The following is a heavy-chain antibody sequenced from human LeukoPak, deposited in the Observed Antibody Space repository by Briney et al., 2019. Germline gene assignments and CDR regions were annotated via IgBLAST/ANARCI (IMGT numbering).Heavy chain of an antibody. V-gene: IGHV4-34*01. CDR3: ARHPTLRGAGQIKYYYYMDV. D-gene: IGHD1-26*01. J-gene: IGHJ6*03. CDR2: INHSGST. Sequence: SETLSLTCAVYGGSFSNYYWSWIRQPPGKGLEWIGEINHSGSTNYNPSLKSRVTISVDTSKNQFSPKLSSVTAADTAVYYCARHPTLRGAGQIKYYYYMDVWGKGTTVTISS. CDR1: GGSFSNYY.